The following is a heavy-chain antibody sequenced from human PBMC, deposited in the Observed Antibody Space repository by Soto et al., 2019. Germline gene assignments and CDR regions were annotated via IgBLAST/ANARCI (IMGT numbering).Heavy chain of an antibody. CDR2: IYHSGST. J-gene: IGHJ6*04. Sequence: QVQLQESGPGLVKPSGTLSLTCAVSSGSISSSNWWSWVRQPPGKGLEWIGEIYHSGSTNYNPSLKGRVTLSVDKSKNQFSLKLSSVTAADTAVYYCARDGSGRYYFLDVWGKGTTVTVSS. CDR1: SGSISSSNW. CDR3: ARDGSGRYYFLDV. D-gene: IGHD3-10*01. V-gene: IGHV4-4*02.